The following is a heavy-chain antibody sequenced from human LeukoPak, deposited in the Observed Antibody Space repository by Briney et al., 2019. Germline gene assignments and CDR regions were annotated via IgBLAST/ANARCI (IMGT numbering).Heavy chain of an antibody. D-gene: IGHD3-10*01. CDR1: GGTFTSYA. J-gene: IGHJ5*02. V-gene: IGHV1-69*13. CDR3: ARVKATSYYYGSGSYYWDWFDP. Sequence: SVKVSCKASGGTFTSYAISWVRHAPGQGLEWRGGIIPIFGTANYAQKFQGRVTITADESTSTSYMELSSLTSEDTAVYYCARVKATSYYYGSGSYYWDWFDPWGQGTLVTVSS. CDR2: IIPIFGTA.